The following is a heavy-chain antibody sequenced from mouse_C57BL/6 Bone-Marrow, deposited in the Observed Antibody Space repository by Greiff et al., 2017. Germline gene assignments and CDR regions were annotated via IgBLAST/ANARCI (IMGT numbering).Heavy chain of an antibody. CDR2: IYPGDGDT. D-gene: IGHD1-1*01. CDR3: ALYGSSRFAY. Sequence: QVQLKESGPELVKPGASVKISCKASGYAFSSSWMNWVKQRPGKGLEWIGRIYPGDGDTNYNGKFKGKATLTADKSSSTAYMQLSSLTSEDSAVYFCALYGSSRFAYWGQGTLVTVSA. CDR1: GYAFSSSW. J-gene: IGHJ3*01. V-gene: IGHV1-82*01.